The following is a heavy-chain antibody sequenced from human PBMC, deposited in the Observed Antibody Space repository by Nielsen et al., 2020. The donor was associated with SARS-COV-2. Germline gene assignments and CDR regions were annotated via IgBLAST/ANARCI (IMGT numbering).Heavy chain of an antibody. CDR2: IYYSGST. J-gene: IGHJ3*02. D-gene: IGHD3-16*02. V-gene: IGHV4-38-2*02. CDR3: ARAETHYDYVWGSYRHDAFDI. Sequence: WIRQPPGKGLEWIGSIYYSGSTYYNPSLKSRVTISVDTSKNQFSLKLSSVTAADTAVYYCARAETHYDYVWGSYRHDAFDIWGQGTMVTVSS.